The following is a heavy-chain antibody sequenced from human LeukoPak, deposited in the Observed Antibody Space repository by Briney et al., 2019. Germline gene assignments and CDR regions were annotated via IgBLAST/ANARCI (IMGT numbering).Heavy chain of an antibody. Sequence: GGSLRLSCAASGFTFSSYAMSWVRQAPGKGLEWVSAISGSGGSTYYADSVKGRFTISRDNSKNTLYLQMNSLRAEDTAVYYCAKDEMTTVVNEGGFDYWGQGTLVTVSS. CDR2: ISGSGGST. CDR1: GFTFSSYA. J-gene: IGHJ4*02. D-gene: IGHD4-23*01. V-gene: IGHV3-23*01. CDR3: AKDEMTTVVNEGGFDY.